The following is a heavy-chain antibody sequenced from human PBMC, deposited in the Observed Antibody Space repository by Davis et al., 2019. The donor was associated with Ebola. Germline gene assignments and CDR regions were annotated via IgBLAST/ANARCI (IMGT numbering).Heavy chain of an antibody. Sequence: MPSETLSLTCTVSGGSISSGGYYWSWIRQPPGKGLEWIGEINHSGSTYYNPSLKSRVTISVDTSKNQFSLKLGSVTAADTAVYYCARGRKRGYCSGGSCYSGYYYYGMDVWGQGTTVTVSS. CDR3: ARGRKRGYCSGGSCYSGYYYYGMDV. J-gene: IGHJ6*02. CDR1: GGSISSGGYY. D-gene: IGHD2-15*01. CDR2: INHSGST. V-gene: IGHV4-39*01.